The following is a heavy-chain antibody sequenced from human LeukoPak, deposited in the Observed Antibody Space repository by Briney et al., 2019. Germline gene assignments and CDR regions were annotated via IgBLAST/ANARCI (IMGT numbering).Heavy chain of an antibody. CDR1: GFTFSNYW. D-gene: IGHD4-23*01. CDR2: VKQDGSVK. J-gene: IGHJ4*02. CDR3: ARDRDDGGFEY. Sequence: GGSLRPSCAASGFTFSNYWMSWVRQAPEKGLEWVANVKQDGSVKQYMDSMKGRITISRDNAKKSLYLQMNSLRAEDTAVYYCARDRDDGGFEYWGQGTLVTVSS. V-gene: IGHV3-7*01.